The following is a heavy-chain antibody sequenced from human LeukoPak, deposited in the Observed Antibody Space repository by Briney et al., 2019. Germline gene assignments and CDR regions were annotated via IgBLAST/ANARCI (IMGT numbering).Heavy chain of an antibody. CDR3: ARDRCSGGSCYGYYYGMDV. CDR2: ISYDGSNK. V-gene: IGHV3-30*03. J-gene: IGHJ6*02. D-gene: IGHD2-15*01. CDR1: GFTFSSYS. Sequence: GGSLRLSCAASGFTFSSYSMNWVRQAPGKGLEWVAVISYDGSNKYYADSGKGRFTISRDNSKNTLYLQMNSLRAEDTAVYYCARDRCSGGSCYGYYYGMDVWGQGTTVTVSS.